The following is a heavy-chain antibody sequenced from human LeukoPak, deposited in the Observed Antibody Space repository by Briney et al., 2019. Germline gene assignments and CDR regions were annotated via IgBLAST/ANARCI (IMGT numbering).Heavy chain of an antibody. D-gene: IGHD2-15*01. CDR3: ARDCNRSGGSWYTSYMDV. V-gene: IGHV1-69*06. Sequence: GGSLRLSCAASGFTFSSYAISWVRQAPGQGLEWMGGIIPIFGTANYAQKFQGRVTITADKSTSTAYMELSSLRSEDTAVYYCARDCNRSGGSWYTSYMDVWGKGTTVTVSS. CDR2: IIPIFGTA. J-gene: IGHJ6*03. CDR1: GFTFSSYA.